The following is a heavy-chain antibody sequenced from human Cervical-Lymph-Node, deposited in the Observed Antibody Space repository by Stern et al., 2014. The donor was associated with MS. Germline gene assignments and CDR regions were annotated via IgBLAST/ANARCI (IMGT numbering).Heavy chain of an antibody. CDR1: GGSINSAGYY. Sequence: VQLLESGPGLVKPSETLSLTCTVSGGSINSAGYYWSWIRQHPGKGLEWIGYLYYSGTTSYNPSLQSRIPMSMDTSKNQFFLKLTSWTAADTAVYYCASSCGGDCHYGDGGQGTRVTVSS. V-gene: IGHV4-31*03. CDR3: ASSCGGDCHYGD. D-gene: IGHD2-21*01. J-gene: IGHJ4*02. CDR2: LYYSGTT.